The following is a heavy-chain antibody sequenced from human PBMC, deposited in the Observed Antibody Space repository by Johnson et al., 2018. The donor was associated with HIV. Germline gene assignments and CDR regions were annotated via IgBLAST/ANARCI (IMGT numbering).Heavy chain of an antibody. V-gene: IGHV3-11*04. CDR3: ARDYQWLVQDDAFDI. J-gene: IGHJ3*02. Sequence: VQLMESGGGLVKAGGSLRLSCAASGFTFSDYYMSWIRQAPGKGLEWVSYISSSGNTIYYADSVKGRFTISRDNSKNTLYLQMNSLRAEDTAVYYCARDYQWLVQDDAFDIWGQGTMVTVSS. CDR2: ISSSGNTI. D-gene: IGHD6-19*01. CDR1: GFTFSDYY.